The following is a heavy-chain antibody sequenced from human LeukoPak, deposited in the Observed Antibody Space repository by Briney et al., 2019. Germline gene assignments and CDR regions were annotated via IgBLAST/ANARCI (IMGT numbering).Heavy chain of an antibody. CDR2: ISAYNGNT. CDR1: VYTFTSYG. Sequence: AASVKVSCKASVYTFTSYGISWVRQAPGQGLEWMRWISAYNGNTNYAQKLQGRVTMTTDTSTSTAYMELRSLRSDDTAVYYCALSGWYKFDYWGQGTLVTVSS. V-gene: IGHV1-18*01. J-gene: IGHJ4*02. CDR3: ALSGWYKFDY. D-gene: IGHD6-19*01.